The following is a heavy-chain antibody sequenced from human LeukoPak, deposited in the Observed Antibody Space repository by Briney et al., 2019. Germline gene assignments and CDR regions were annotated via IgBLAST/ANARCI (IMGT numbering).Heavy chain of an antibody. CDR3: AKTVITAEYFQH. CDR2: ISYDGSNK. Sequence: GGSLRLSCAASGFTLSSYGMHWVRQAPGKGLEWVAVISYDGSNKYYADSVKGRFTISRDNSKNTLYLQMNSLRAEDTAVYYCAKTVITAEYFQHWGQGTLVTVSS. CDR1: GFTLSSYG. D-gene: IGHD4-17*01. J-gene: IGHJ1*01. V-gene: IGHV3-30*18.